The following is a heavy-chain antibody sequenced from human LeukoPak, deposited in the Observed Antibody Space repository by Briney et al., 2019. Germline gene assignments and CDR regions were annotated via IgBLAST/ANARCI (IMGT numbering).Heavy chain of an antibody. V-gene: IGHV4-39*02. CDR2: IYYSGST. CDR1: GGSISSSSYY. Sequence: SETLSLTCTVSGGSISSSSYYWGWIRQPPGKGLEWIGSIYYSGSTYYNPSLKSRVTISVDTSKNQFSLKLSSVTAADTAVYYCARDLAAYDAFDIWGQGTMVTVSS. D-gene: IGHD6-6*01. CDR3: ARDLAAYDAFDI. J-gene: IGHJ3*02.